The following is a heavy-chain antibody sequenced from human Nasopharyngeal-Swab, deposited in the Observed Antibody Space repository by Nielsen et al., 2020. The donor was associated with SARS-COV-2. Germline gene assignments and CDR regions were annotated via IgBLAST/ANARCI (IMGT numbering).Heavy chain of an antibody. J-gene: IGHJ4*02. CDR1: GGSISSYY. D-gene: IGHD3-10*01. CDR3: ARESLHYYGSGSYYNVLDY. V-gene: IGHV4-4*07. CDR2: IYTSGST. Sequence: GSLRLSCTVSGGSISSYYWSWIRRPAGKGLEWIGRIYTSGSTNYNPSLKSRVTMSVDTSKNQFSLKLSSVTAADTAVYYCARESLHYYGSGSYYNVLDYWGQGTLVTVSS.